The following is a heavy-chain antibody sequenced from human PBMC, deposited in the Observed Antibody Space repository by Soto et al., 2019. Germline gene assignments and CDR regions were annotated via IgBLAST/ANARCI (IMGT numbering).Heavy chain of an antibody. CDR1: GGSFTYT. Sequence: QMHLVQSGAEVKEPGSSVKVSCKASGGSFTYTLSWVRQAPGQGLEWMGGIIPIFGTTNYAQKFQGRLTITAAESTKTAYMELTNLRSDDTAVYYCARLHSHGTFGMDVWGQGQRSPSP. CDR2: IIPIFGTT. J-gene: IGHJ6*02. D-gene: IGHD5-18*01. V-gene: IGHV1-69*01. CDR3: ARLHSHGTFGMDV.